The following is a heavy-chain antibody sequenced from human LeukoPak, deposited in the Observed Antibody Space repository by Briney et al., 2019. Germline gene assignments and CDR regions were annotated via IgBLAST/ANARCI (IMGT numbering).Heavy chain of an antibody. CDR1: GYTFTSYD. Sequence: GASVKVSCKASGYTFTSYDINWVRQATGQGLEWMGWMNPNSGNTGYAQKFRGRVTMARNTSISTAYMELSSLRSEDTAVYYCARGTRGSGYYYDYWGQGTLVTVSS. CDR3: ARGTRGSGYYYDY. CDR2: MNPNSGNT. D-gene: IGHD3-22*01. V-gene: IGHV1-8*01. J-gene: IGHJ4*02.